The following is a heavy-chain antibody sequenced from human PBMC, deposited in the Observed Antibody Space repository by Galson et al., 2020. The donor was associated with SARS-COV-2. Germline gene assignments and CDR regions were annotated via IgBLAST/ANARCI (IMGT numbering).Heavy chain of an antibody. CDR3: ARDIDV. J-gene: IGHJ6*02. CDR2: IYYTGNT. CDR1: GGPISTGGYY. Sequence: SETLSLTCTVSGGPISTGGYYWSWIRQHPGQGLEWIGYIYYTGNTYYNPSLKSRVSLSVDTSMNQFSLMLRSVTAADTAVYYCARDIDVWGQGITVTVSS. V-gene: IGHV4-31*03.